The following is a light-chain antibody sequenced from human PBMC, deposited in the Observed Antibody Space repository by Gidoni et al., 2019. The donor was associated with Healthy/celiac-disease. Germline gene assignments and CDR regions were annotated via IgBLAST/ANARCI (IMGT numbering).Light chain of an antibody. CDR1: QSISSW. V-gene: IGKV1-5*01. CDR2: DAS. Sequence: DIQMTQSPSTLSASVGDRVTITCRASQSISSWLAWYQQKPGKAPKLLIYDASSLESGGPSRFSGSGSGTEFTLTISSLQPDDFATYYCQQYNSYPLTFGGGTKVEIK. J-gene: IGKJ4*01. CDR3: QQYNSYPLT.